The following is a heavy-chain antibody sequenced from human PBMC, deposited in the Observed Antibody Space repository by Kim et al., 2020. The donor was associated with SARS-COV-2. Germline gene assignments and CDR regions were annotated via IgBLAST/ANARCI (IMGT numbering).Heavy chain of an antibody. J-gene: IGHJ6*02. V-gene: IGHV3-48*03. CDR3: ARSLHCSSASCFFGMDV. CDR1: GFTFSTYE. CDR2: ISTSGSTI. Sequence: GGSLRLSCAASGFTFSTYEINWVRQAPGKGLEWISYISTSGSTIYYADPVKGRFTISRDNAKRSLSLQMNGLRAEDTAVFYCARSLHCSSASCFFGMDVWGQGTTVTVS. D-gene: IGHD2-2*01.